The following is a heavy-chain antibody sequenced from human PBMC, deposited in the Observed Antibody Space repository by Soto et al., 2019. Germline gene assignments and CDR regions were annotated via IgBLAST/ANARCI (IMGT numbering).Heavy chain of an antibody. CDR1: GFTFSNAW. Sequence: EVQLVESGGGLVKPGGSLRLSCAASGFTFSNAWMSWVRQAPGKGLEWVGRIKSKTDGGTTDYAAPVKGRFTISREDSKNTLYLQMNSLKTEDTAVYYCTTGLPNYSGYDFTQYYYYMDAWGKGTTVTVSS. V-gene: IGHV3-15*01. CDR2: IKSKTDGGTT. D-gene: IGHD5-12*01. CDR3: TTGLPNYSGYDFTQYYYYMDA. J-gene: IGHJ6*03.